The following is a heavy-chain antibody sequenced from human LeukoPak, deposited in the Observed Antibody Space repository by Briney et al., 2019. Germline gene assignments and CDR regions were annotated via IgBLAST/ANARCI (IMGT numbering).Heavy chain of an antibody. CDR1: GYTFTGHY. CDR3: ARDVVVPAVSFDY. V-gene: IGHV1-2*02. CDR2: INPNSGGT. J-gene: IGHJ4*01. D-gene: IGHD2-2*01. Sequence: ASVKVSCKASGYTFTGHYMHWVRQAPGQGLEWMGWINPNSGGTNYAQKFQGRVTMTRDTSISTAYMELSRLRSDDTAVYYCARDVVVPAVSFDYWGXGTLVTVSS.